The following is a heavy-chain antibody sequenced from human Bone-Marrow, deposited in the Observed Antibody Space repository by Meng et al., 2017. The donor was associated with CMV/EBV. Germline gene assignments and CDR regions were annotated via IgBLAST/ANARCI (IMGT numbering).Heavy chain of an antibody. V-gene: IGHV5-51*01. J-gene: IGHJ6*02. Sequence: KVSCKGSGYSFTSYWIGWVRQMPGKGLEWMGIIYPGDSDTRCSPSFQGQVTISADKSISTAYLQWSSLKASDTAMYYCARHPRYYDFWSGPKGDYYYYGMDVWGQGTTVNVAS. D-gene: IGHD3-3*01. CDR1: GYSFTSYW. CDR3: ARHPRYYDFWSGPKGDYYYYGMDV. CDR2: IYPGDSDT.